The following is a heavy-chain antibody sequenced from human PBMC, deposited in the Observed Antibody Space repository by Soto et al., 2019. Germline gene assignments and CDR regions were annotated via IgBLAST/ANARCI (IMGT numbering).Heavy chain of an antibody. CDR3: AKDTDYSPSGWFDP. CDR2: ISWNSGSI. CDR1: GFTFDDYA. V-gene: IGHV3-9*01. Sequence: GGSLRLSCAASGFTFDDYAMHWVRQAPGKGLEWVSGISWNSGSIGYADSVKGRFTISRDNAKNSLYLQMNSLRAEDTALYYCAKDTDYSPSGWFDPWGQGTLVTVSS. J-gene: IGHJ5*02. D-gene: IGHD2-15*01.